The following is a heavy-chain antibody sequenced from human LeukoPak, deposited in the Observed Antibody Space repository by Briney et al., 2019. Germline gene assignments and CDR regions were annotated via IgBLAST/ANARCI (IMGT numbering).Heavy chain of an antibody. V-gene: IGHV3-7*04. D-gene: IGHD2-2*01. J-gene: IGHJ6*02. CDR3: ARDQYQPRKYYYGMDV. CDR2: TNQDESEK. Sequence: GGSLRLSCAASGFSFGTYWMSWVRQAPGQGLEWVANTNQDESEKYYVDSVKGRFTISRDNAKNTLYLQMNSLRAEDTAVYYCARDQYQPRKYYYGMDVWGQGTTVAVSS. CDR1: GFSFGTYW.